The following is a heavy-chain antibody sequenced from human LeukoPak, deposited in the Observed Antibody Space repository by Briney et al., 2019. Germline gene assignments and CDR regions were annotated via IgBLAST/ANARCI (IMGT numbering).Heavy chain of an antibody. CDR3: ARDGSGIPYYGSGSYDY. Sequence: PSETLSLTCTVSGGSISSYYWSWIRQPPGKGLEWIGYIYYSGSTNYNPSLKSRVTISVDTSNIQFSLKLSSVTAADTAVYYCARDGSGIPYYGSGSYDYWGQGTLVTVSS. D-gene: IGHD3-10*01. J-gene: IGHJ4*02. CDR1: GGSISSYY. V-gene: IGHV4-59*01. CDR2: IYYSGST.